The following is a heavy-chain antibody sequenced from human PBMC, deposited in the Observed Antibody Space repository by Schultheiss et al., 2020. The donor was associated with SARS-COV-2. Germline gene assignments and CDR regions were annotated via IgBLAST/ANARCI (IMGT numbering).Heavy chain of an antibody. J-gene: IGHJ4*02. CDR3: AREDRGGGNLWHY. CDR1: GGSISSGGYS. D-gene: IGHD2-15*01. Sequence: SETLSLTCAVSGGSISSGGYSWSWIRQPPGKGLEWIGYIYHSGSTYYNPSLKSRVTISVDRSKNQFSLKLSSVTAADTAVYYCAREDRGGGNLWHYWGQGTLVTVSS. V-gene: IGHV4-30-2*01. CDR2: IYHSGST.